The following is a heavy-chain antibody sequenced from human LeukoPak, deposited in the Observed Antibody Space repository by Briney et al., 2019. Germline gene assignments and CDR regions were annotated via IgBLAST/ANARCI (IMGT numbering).Heavy chain of an antibody. J-gene: IGHJ4*02. Sequence: PGGSLRLSCAASGFTFSSYDMHWVRQAPGKGLEWVAVIWYDGSNKYYADSVKGRFTISRDNSKNTLYLQMNSLRAEDTAVYYCAREGKLTVGFDYWGQGTLVTVSS. CDR3: AREGKLTVGFDY. CDR1: GFTFSSYD. CDR2: IWYDGSNK. V-gene: IGHV3-33*01. D-gene: IGHD3-10*01.